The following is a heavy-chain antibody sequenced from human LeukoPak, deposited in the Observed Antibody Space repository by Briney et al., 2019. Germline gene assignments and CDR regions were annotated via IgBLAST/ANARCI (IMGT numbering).Heavy chain of an antibody. D-gene: IGHD2-15*01. Sequence: GGSLRLSCAASGFTFSSYAMSWVRQAPGKGLEWVSAISGSGGSAYYADSVKGRFTISRDNSKNTLYLQMNNLRAEDTAVYYCAPRVVGSAPFDYWGQGTLVTVSS. V-gene: IGHV3-23*01. CDR2: ISGSGGSA. CDR3: APRVVGSAPFDY. CDR1: GFTFSSYA. J-gene: IGHJ4*02.